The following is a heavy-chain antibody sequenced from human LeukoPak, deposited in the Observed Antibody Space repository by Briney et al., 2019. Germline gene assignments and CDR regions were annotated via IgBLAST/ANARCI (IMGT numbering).Heavy chain of an antibody. CDR1: GGSFSGYY. CDR3: ARALRRGYNWFDP. CDR2: ISHSGST. D-gene: IGHD3-22*01. J-gene: IGHJ5*02. V-gene: IGHV4-34*01. Sequence: SETLSLTCAVYGGSFSGYYWSWIRQPPGKGLEWIGEISHSGSTNYNPSLKSRVTISVDTSKNQFSLKLSSVTAADTAVYYCARALRRGYNWFDPWGQGTLVTVSS.